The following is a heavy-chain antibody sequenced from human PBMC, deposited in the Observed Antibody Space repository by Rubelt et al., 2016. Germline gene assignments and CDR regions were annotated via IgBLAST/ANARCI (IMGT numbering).Heavy chain of an antibody. D-gene: IGHD3-22*01. CDR3: ARGRNYYDSSGYYYEFDY. V-gene: IGHV3-30*01. J-gene: IGHJ4*02. CDR2: SYDGSNK. Sequence: SYDGSNKYYADSVKGRFTISRDNSKNTLYLQMNSLRAEDTAVYCCARGRNYYDSSGYYYEFDYWGQGTLVTVSS.